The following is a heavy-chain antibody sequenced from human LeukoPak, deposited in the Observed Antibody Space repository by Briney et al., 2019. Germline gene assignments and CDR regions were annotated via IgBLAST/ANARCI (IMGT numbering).Heavy chain of an antibody. D-gene: IGHD3-22*01. J-gene: IGHJ4*02. Sequence: PGGSLRLCCAASGFTFSDYYMSWIRQAPGKGLEWVSYISSSGSTIYYADSVKGRFTISRDNAKNSLYLQMNSLRAEDTAVYYCARDEAYYYASSAYDYWGQGTLVTVSS. CDR1: GFTFSDYY. CDR3: ARDEAYYYASSAYDY. V-gene: IGHV3-11*01. CDR2: ISSSGSTI.